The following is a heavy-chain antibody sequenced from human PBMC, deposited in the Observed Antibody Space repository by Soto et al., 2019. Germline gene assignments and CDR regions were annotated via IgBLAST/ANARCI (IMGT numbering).Heavy chain of an antibody. CDR3: VREGSGWSSRGSFDF. CDR2: LGDSDDTA. CDR1: GFTLSYYA. J-gene: IGHJ3*01. D-gene: IGHD6-19*01. V-gene: IGHV3-23*01. Sequence: GGSLRLSCVGSGFTLSYYAMDWVRQAPGKGPEWVSPLGDSDDTAYYTDSVQGRFTMSRDKSKNTLYLQMSSLRAEDTAIYYCVREGSGWSSRGSFDFWGRGTMVTVSS.